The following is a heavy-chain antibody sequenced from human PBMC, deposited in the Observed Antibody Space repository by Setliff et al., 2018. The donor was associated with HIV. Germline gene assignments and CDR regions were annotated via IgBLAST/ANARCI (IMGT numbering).Heavy chain of an antibody. V-gene: IGHV1-69-2*01. Sequence: ASVKVSCKASGYTFTDYYMHWVQQAPAKGLEWMGRVDPKNGDTIYAEKLRGRVTITADTSTDTAYMELGSLRSEDTAVYYCATDFGTVRGVMDYYYYGMDVWGQGTTVTVSS. J-gene: IGHJ6*02. D-gene: IGHD3-10*01. CDR2: VDPKNGDT. CDR1: GYTFTDYY. CDR3: ATDFGTVRGVMDYYYYGMDV.